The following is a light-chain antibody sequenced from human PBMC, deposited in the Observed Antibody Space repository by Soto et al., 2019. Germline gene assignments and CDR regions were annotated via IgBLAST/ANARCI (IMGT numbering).Light chain of an antibody. CDR3: CSYAGRSAYFV. Sequence: QSALTQPRSVSRSPGQSVTISCTGTSSDVGTYNYVSWYQQHPGKAPKVVIYDVSQRPSGVPDRLSGSKSGNTASLSISGLQGEDEADYYCCSYAGRSAYFVFGTGTKVTVL. V-gene: IGLV2-11*01. J-gene: IGLJ1*01. CDR2: DVS. CDR1: SSDVGTYNY.